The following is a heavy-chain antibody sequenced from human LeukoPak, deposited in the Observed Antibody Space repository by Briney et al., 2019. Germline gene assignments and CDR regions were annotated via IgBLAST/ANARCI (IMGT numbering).Heavy chain of an antibody. CDR1: GFTFSNYA. V-gene: IGHV3-23*01. CDR2: ISGSGGST. D-gene: IGHD1-26*01. CDR3: AKDVGKWESLHFFDY. Sequence: RGSLRLSCAVSGFTFSNYAMSWVRQAPGKGLEWVSGISGSGGSTFYADSVKGRFTISRDNSRNTLYLQMNSLRGDDTAVYYCAKDVGKWESLHFFDYWGQGTLVTVSS. J-gene: IGHJ4*02.